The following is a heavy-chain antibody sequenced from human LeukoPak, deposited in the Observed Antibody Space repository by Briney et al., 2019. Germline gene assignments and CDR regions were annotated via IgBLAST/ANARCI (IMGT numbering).Heavy chain of an antibody. V-gene: IGHV3-30*02. D-gene: IGHD6-25*01. CDR1: GFTFSSYG. Sequence: GGSLRLSCAASGFTFSSYGMHWVRQAPGKGLEWVAFIRYDGSNKYYADSVKGRFTISRDNSKNTLYLQMNSLKSEDTAVYYCAKDLGPAAGLSPINWGQGTLVTVSS. J-gene: IGHJ4*02. CDR3: AKDLGPAAGLSPIN. CDR2: IRYDGSNK.